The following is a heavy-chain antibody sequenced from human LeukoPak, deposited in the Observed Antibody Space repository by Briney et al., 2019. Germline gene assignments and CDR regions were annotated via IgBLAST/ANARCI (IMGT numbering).Heavy chain of an antibody. CDR3: ATVRGGATDRGWFDP. Sequence: SETLSLTCTVSGGSISSDTYYWSWIRQPAGKGLEWIGRIYSSGSTNYNPSLKSRITISVDTSKNQFSLKLTSVTAADTAVYYCATVRGGATDRGWFDPWGQGTLVTVSS. CDR1: GGSISSDTYY. J-gene: IGHJ5*02. CDR2: IYSSGST. V-gene: IGHV4-61*02. D-gene: IGHD1-26*01.